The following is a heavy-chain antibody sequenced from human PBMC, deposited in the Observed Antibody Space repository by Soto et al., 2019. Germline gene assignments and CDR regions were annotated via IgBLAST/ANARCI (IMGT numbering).Heavy chain of an antibody. J-gene: IGHJ6*02. D-gene: IGHD6-13*01. CDR3: ARWMNSSSWPNPIYYYYYGMDV. CDR1: GFTFTSYD. Sequence: GASVKVSCKASGFTFTSYDISWVRQAPGQGLEWMGGIIPIFGTANCAQKFQGRVTITADESTSTAYMELSSLRSEDTAVYYCARWMNSSSWPNPIYYYYYGMDVWGQGTTVTVSS. CDR2: IIPIFGTA. V-gene: IGHV1-69*13.